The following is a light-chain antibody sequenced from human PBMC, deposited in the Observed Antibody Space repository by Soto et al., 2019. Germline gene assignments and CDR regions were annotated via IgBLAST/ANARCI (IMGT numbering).Light chain of an antibody. Sequence: QSALTQPASVSGSPGQSITISCTGTSSDVGGYDYVSWYQLHPGKAPKLMVYEVTNRPSGVSNRFSGSKSGNTASLTISGLQAEDEADYFCSSYSISTDYVFGNGTKVTVX. CDR2: EVT. V-gene: IGLV2-14*01. CDR3: SSYSISTDYV. CDR1: SSDVGGYDY. J-gene: IGLJ1*01.